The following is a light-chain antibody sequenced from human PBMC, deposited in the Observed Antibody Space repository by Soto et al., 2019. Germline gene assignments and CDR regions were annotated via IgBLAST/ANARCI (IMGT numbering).Light chain of an antibody. J-gene: IGKJ1*01. V-gene: IGKV1-16*02. CDR3: LQDVNYPRT. CDR1: QDIRNY. CDR2: AAS. Sequence: DIQMTQSPSSLSASVGDRITITCRASQDIRNYLAWFQQKPGKAPKSRIYAASTLQPGVPSKFSGSGSGTDFTLTISSLQPEDFATYYCLQDVNYPRTFGQGTTVEIK.